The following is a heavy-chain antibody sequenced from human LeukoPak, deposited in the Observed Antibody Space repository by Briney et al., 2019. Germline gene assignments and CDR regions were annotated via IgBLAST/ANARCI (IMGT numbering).Heavy chain of an antibody. CDR2: IYYSGST. CDR1: GYSISGGYY. J-gene: IGHJ3*02. Sequence: PSETLSLTCTVSGYSISGGYYWGWIRQPPGKGLEWIGYIYYSGSTYYNPSLKSRVTISVDTSKNHFSLKLSSVTAADTAVYYCASSRRYYYDSSGYYAFDIWGQGTMVTVSS. CDR3: ASSRRYYYDSSGYYAFDI. D-gene: IGHD3-22*01. V-gene: IGHV4-30-4*08.